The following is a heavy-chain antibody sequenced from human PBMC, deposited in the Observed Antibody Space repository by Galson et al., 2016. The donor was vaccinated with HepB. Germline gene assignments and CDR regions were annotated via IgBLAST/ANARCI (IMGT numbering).Heavy chain of an antibody. CDR2: INAGNGNT. D-gene: IGHD4-17*01. J-gene: IGHJ4*02. Sequence: SVKVSCKASGYTFSSHAMHWVRRAPGQGLEWMGWINAGNGNTRYSQKFQGRVTISRDTSASMLYLELSSLTSGDTAVYYCARPHFTDGFTSLDYWGQGTLVTVSS. CDR3: ARPHFTDGFTSLDY. V-gene: IGHV1-3*01. CDR1: GYTFSSHA.